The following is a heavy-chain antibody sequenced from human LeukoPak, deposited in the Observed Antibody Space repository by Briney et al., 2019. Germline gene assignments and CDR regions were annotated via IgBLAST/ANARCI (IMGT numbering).Heavy chain of an antibody. CDR2: IYSGGST. CDR3: ARGEWFGELSPILDY. V-gene: IGHV3-53*01. Sequence: GGSLRLSCAASGFTVSSNYMSWVRQAPGKGLEWVSVIYSGGSTYYADSVKGRFTISRDNSKNTLYLQMNSLRAEDTAVYYCARGEWFGELSPILDYWGQGTLVTVSS. D-gene: IGHD3-10*01. CDR1: GFTVSSNY. J-gene: IGHJ4*02.